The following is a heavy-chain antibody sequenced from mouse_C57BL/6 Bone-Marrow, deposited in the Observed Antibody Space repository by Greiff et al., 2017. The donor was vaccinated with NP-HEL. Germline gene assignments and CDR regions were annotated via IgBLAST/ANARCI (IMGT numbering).Heavy chain of an antibody. V-gene: IGHV1-69*01. J-gene: IGHJ1*03. CDR3: AKVYYGYDGWYVDV. D-gene: IGHD2-2*01. CDR1: GYTFTSYW. Sequence: QVQLQQPGAELVMPGASVKLSCKASGYTFTSYWMHWVKQRPGQGLEWIGEIDPSDSYTNYNQKFKGKSTLTVDKSSSTAYRQLSSLTSEDSAVYYCAKVYYGYDGWYVDVWGTGTTVTVSS. CDR2: IDPSDSYT.